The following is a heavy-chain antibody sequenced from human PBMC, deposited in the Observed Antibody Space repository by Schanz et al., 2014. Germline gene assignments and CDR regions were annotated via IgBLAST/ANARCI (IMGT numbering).Heavy chain of an antibody. D-gene: IGHD3-9*01. CDR3: AKQIHYDILTVTRN. J-gene: IGHJ4*02. CDR2: IWSDGSGK. V-gene: IGHV3-33*06. Sequence: QVQLVESGGGVVQFGRSLRLSCVASGFTFSSYGMHWVRQAPGKGLEWVAVIWSDGSGKYYADSVKGRFTISRDNSKNTLYLQMNSLRAEDTAVYYCAKQIHYDILTVTRNWGQGTLVTVSS. CDR1: GFTFSSYG.